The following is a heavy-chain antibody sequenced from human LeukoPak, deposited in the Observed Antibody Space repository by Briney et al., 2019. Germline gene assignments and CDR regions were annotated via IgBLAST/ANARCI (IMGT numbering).Heavy chain of an antibody. CDR2: ISSSGGST. J-gene: IGHJ4*02. Sequence: GGTLRLSCAASGFTFSSYGMSWVRQAPGKGLEWVSAISSSGGSTYYADSVKGRFTISRDNSKNTLYLQMNSLRAEDTAVYYCATRDQGRDGYNFDYWGQGTLVTVSS. CDR1: GFTFSSYG. D-gene: IGHD5-24*01. V-gene: IGHV3-23*01. CDR3: ATRDQGRDGYNFDY.